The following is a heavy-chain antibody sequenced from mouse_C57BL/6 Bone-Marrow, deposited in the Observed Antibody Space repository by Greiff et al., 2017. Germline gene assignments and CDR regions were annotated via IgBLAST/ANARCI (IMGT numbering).Heavy chain of an antibody. CDR1: GYSFTGYF. Sequence: VHVKQSGPELVKPGDSVKISCKASGYSFTGYFMNWVMQSHGKSLEWIGRINPYNGDTFYNQKFKGKATLTVDKSSSTAHMELRSLKSEDSAVYYCARPLLFYGSSGYAMDYWGQGTSVTVSS. CDR3: ARPLLFYGSSGYAMDY. J-gene: IGHJ4*01. D-gene: IGHD1-1*01. CDR2: INPYNGDT. V-gene: IGHV1-20*01.